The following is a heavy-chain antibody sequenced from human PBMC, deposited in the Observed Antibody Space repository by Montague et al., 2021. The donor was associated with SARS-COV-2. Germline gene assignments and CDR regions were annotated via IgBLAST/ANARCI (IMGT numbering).Heavy chain of an antibody. CDR2: ISYDGSNK. Sequence: SLSLSFSASGFPFSSYAMHWVRQAPGKGLEWVAVISYDGSNKYYADSVKGRFTISRDNSKNTLYLQMNSLRAEDTAVYYCAREGYDILTGYFRDAFDIWGQGTMVTVSS. CDR1: GFPFSSYA. D-gene: IGHD3-9*01. J-gene: IGHJ3*02. V-gene: IGHV3-30*04. CDR3: AREGYDILTGYFRDAFDI.